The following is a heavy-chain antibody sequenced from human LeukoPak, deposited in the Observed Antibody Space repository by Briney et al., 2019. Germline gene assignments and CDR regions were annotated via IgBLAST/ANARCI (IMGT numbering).Heavy chain of an antibody. CDR2: ISSSSSYT. J-gene: IGHJ6*01. D-gene: IGHD4-11*01. CDR1: GFTFSDYY. Sequence: PGGSLRLSCVASGFTFSDYYMSWIRQAPGKGLEWVSYISSSSSYTNYADSVKGRFTISRDNAKNSLYLQMNSLRAEDAAVYYCARSDDSWSRMDVWGEPCTVTVSS. CDR3: ARSDDSWSRMDV. V-gene: IGHV3-11*03.